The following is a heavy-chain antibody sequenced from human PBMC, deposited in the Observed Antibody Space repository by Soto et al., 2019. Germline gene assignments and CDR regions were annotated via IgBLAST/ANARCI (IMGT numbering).Heavy chain of an antibody. CDR3: ARQLEGDWFDP. J-gene: IGHJ5*02. CDR1: GDSISSTNSY. CDR2: IYDSGST. V-gene: IGHV4-39*01. D-gene: IGHD3-16*01. Sequence: QLQLQESGPGLVKPSETLSLTCTVSGDSISSTNSYWGWIRQPPGKGLEWIGSIYDSGSTYYNPSPKSRVTISVDTSKNQFSLSLRSVTAADTAIYNCARQLEGDWFDPWGQGTLVTVS.